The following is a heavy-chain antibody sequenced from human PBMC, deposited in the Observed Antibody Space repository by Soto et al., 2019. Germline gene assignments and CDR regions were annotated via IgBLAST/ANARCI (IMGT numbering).Heavy chain of an antibody. D-gene: IGHD3-22*01. CDR1: GFTFSRFS. V-gene: IGHV3-21*04. Sequence: GGSLRLSCAASGFTFSRFSMNWVRQAPGKGLEWVSSITGSSGYIYYADSVKGRFTISRDNAKNLLYLQMNSLRAEDTAIYYCARDWYYDSSDYYGDYWGQGTLVTVSS. CDR2: ITGSSGYI. J-gene: IGHJ4*02. CDR3: ARDWYYDSSDYYGDY.